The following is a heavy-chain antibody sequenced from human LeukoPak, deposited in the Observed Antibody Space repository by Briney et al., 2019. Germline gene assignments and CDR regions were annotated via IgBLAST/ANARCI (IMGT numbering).Heavy chain of an antibody. CDR3: ARLCSGGSCYPAKVAFDI. J-gene: IGHJ3*02. CDR1: GDSISSNNYY. CDR2: MYYRGST. Sequence: SETLSLTCTVSGDSISSNNYYWGWIRQPPGKGLEWIANMYYRGSTYYNPSLKSRVTISVDTSKNQFSLKLSSVTAADTAVYYCARLCSGGSCYPAKVAFDIWGQGTMVTVSS. V-gene: IGHV4-39*07. D-gene: IGHD2-15*01.